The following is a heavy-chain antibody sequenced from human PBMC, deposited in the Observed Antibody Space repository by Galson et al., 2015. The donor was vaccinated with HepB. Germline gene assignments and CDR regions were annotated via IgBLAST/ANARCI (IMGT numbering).Heavy chain of an antibody. D-gene: IGHD6-6*01. Sequence: SLRLSCAASGFTFSSHAMHWVRQAPGKGLEWVAVISYDGSNKYYADSVKGRFTISSDNSKNTLYLQMNSLRAEDTAVYYCARDAFQLLMYYYYYYMDVWGKGTTVTVSS. J-gene: IGHJ6*03. CDR2: ISYDGSNK. CDR1: GFTFSSHA. CDR3: ARDAFQLLMYYYYYYMDV. V-gene: IGHV3-30-3*01.